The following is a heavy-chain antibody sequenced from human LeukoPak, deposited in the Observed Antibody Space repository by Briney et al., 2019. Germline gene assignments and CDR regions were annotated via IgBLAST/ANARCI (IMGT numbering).Heavy chain of an antibody. V-gene: IGHV4-34*01. D-gene: IGHD6-19*01. J-gene: IGHJ5*02. CDR1: GRSFSGYY. CDR2: INHSGST. CDR3: ARSLYASSNNWFDP. Sequence: SETLSLTCAVYGRSFSGYYWSWIRQPPGKGLEWIGEINHSGSTNYNPSLKSRVTISVDTSKNQFSLKLSSVTAADTAVYYCARSLYASSNNWFDPWGQGTLVTVSS.